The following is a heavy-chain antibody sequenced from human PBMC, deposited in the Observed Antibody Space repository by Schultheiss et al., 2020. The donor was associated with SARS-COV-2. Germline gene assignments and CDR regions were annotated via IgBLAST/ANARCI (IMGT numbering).Heavy chain of an antibody. CDR2: IQYDGSNK. Sequence: GGSLRLSCAASGFTFSSYGMHWVRQAPGKGLEWVAFIQYDGSNKYYADSVKGRFTISRDNAKNSVFLQVNSLRVEDTAVYYCARVGPGYSSGWHPNMDVWGQGTTVTVSS. D-gene: IGHD6-19*01. J-gene: IGHJ6*02. V-gene: IGHV3-30*02. CDR1: GFTFSSYG. CDR3: ARVGPGYSSGWHPNMDV.